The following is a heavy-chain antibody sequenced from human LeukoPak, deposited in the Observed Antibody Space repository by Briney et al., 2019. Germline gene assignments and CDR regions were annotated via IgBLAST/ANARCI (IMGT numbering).Heavy chain of an antibody. V-gene: IGHV3-21*04. D-gene: IGHD3-22*01. CDR2: ISSSSSYI. J-gene: IGHJ4*02. CDR1: GFTFSSYS. Sequence: GGSLRLSCAASGFTFSSYSMNWVRQAPGKGLEWVSSISSSSSYIYYADSVKGRFTISRDNAKNSLYLQMNSLRAEDTAVYYCAKDRDDSGYYEYSGYDYWGQGTLVTVSS. CDR3: AKDRDDSGYYEYSGYDY.